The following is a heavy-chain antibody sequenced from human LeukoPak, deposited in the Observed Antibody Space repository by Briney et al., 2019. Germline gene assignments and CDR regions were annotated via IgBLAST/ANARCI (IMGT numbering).Heavy chain of an antibody. V-gene: IGHV4-34*01. CDR2: INHSGST. CDR1: GGSFSGYY. D-gene: IGHD2-2*01. CDR3: AREYCSTTTSCYLGKPATESYFDC. J-gene: IGHJ4*02. Sequence: PSETLSLTCAVYGGSFSGYYWSWIRQPPGKGLEWIGEINHSGSTYHNPSLKSRVTISLGPSKNQFSLKLSSVTAADTAVYYRAREYCSTTTSCYLGKPATESYFDCWGQGTLVTVSS.